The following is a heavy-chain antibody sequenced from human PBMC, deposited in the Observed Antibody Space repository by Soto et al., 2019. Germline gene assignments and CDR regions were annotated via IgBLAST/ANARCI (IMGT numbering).Heavy chain of an antibody. CDR1: GFSVSTSGVG. D-gene: IGHD2-15*01. Sequence: QITLKESGPTLVKPTQTLTLTCTFSGFSVSTSGVGVAWIRQPPGKALEWLALIYWDGDERYSPFLQSRVTITKQTSNNQVVLTMTNIDRVDTATYYCAHKGGRGAGMDVWGQGTTVTVSS. V-gene: IGHV2-5*02. CDR2: IYWDGDE. CDR3: AHKGGRGAGMDV. J-gene: IGHJ6*02.